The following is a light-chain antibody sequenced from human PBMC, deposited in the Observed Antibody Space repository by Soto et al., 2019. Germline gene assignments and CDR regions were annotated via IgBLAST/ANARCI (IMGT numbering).Light chain of an antibody. CDR2: EVN. CDR1: NSDVGGYNY. Sequence: QSALTQPPSASGSPGQSVAISCTGTNSDVGGYNYVSWYQQHPGKAPKLMIYEVNKRPSGVPDRFSGSKSGNTASLTVSGLQAEDEADYYCSSYVGSSNVFGTGTKVTVL. CDR3: SSYVGSSNV. J-gene: IGLJ1*01. V-gene: IGLV2-8*01.